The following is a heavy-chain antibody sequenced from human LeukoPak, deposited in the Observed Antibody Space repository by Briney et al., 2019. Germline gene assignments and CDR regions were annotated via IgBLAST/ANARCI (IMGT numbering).Heavy chain of an antibody. V-gene: IGHV1-8*03. D-gene: IGHD2-2*01. CDR3: ARGLRYCSSTSCPDLDDAFDI. CDR1: GYTFTSYD. Sequence: ASVKVSCKASGYTFTSYDINWVRQATGQGLEWMGWMNPNSGNTGYAQKFQGRVTITRNTSISTAYMELSSLRSEDTAVYYCARGLRYCSSTSCPDLDDAFDIWGQGTMVTVSS. J-gene: IGHJ3*02. CDR2: MNPNSGNT.